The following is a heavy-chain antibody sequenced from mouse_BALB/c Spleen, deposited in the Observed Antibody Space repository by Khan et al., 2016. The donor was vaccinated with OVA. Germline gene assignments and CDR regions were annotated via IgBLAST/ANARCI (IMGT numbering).Heavy chain of an antibody. J-gene: IGHJ3*01. Sequence: VQLKESGGDFVRPGGSLKLSCAASGFTFSTYGMSWVRQTPDKRLEWVATINTGGAYTYYPDSVKGRFTICRDNAKNKLYLQLSSLKSEDTAIYYCARLAYYYNSEGFAYWGQGTLVTVSA. CDR3: ARLAYYYNSEGFAY. CDR2: INTGGAYT. V-gene: IGHV5-6*01. D-gene: IGHD1-1*01. CDR1: GFTFSTYG.